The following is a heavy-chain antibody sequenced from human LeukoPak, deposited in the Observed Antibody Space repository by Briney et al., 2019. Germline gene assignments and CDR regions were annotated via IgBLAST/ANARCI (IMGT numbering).Heavy chain of an antibody. CDR3: ARDRGYTRTNSGGYPVFDL. CDR1: GFDFSNYR. D-gene: IGHD2-15*01. J-gene: IGHJ4*02. Sequence: HTGGSLRLSCAASGFDFSNYRMNWVRQAPGKGLEWVSYIHLSGTPTHYAEPVKGRFSISRDNVKNSLYLQMDNMRAEDTAVYYCARDRGYTRTNSGGYPVFDLWGQGTLVTVSS. V-gene: IGHV3-48*03. CDR2: IHLSGTPT.